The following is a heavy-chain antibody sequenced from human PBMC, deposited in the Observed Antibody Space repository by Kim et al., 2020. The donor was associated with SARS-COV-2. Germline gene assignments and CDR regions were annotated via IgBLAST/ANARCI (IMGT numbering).Heavy chain of an antibody. CDR3: AKGFNYGSGNYYISPMDF. D-gene: IGHD3-10*01. Sequence: GGSLRLSCAASGFTFDDYAMHWVRQAPGKGLEWVSGISWNSGSIGYADSVKGRFTISRDNAKNSLYMQMNSLRSEDTALYYCAKGFNYGSGNYYISPMDFWGQGTLVTVSS. J-gene: IGHJ4*02. CDR1: GFTFDDYA. CDR2: ISWNSGSI. V-gene: IGHV3-9*01.